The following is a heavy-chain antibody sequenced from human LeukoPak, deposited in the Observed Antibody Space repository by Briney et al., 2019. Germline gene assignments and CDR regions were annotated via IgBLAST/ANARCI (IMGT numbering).Heavy chain of an antibody. CDR1: GFTFSRYA. J-gene: IGHJ4*02. Sequence: GALRLSCTASGFTFSRYAMGWVRQAPGMGLEWVSSISSSSYIYYADSVKGRFTISRDNAKNSLYLQMNSLRAEDTAVYYCARDLYGDYSFDYWGQGALVTVSS. CDR2: ISSSSYI. CDR3: ARDLYGDYSFDY. V-gene: IGHV3-21*01. D-gene: IGHD4-17*01.